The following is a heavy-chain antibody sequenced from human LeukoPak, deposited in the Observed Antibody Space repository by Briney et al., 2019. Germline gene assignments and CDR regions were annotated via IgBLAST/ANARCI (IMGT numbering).Heavy chain of an antibody. CDR3: ASLTYYDILTGSSWFDP. D-gene: IGHD3-9*01. J-gene: IGHJ5*02. CDR1: GFTFSSYW. V-gene: IGHV3-48*04. Sequence: GGSLRLSCAASGFTFSSYWMSWVRQAPGKGLEWVSYISSSGSTIYYADSVKGRFTISRDNAKNSLYLQMNSLRAEDTAVYYCASLTYYDILTGSSWFDPWGQGTLVTVSS. CDR2: ISSSGSTI.